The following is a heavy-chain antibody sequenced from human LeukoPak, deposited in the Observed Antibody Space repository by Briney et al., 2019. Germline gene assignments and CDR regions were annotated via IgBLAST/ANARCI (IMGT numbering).Heavy chain of an antibody. J-gene: IGHJ4*02. CDR3: AKGDSSGWTYFDY. V-gene: IGHV3-9*01. CDR1: GFTFDDCA. Sequence: PGGSLRLSCAASGFTFDDCAMHWVRQAPGKGLEWVSGISWNSGSIGYADSVKGRFTISRDNAKNSLYLQMNSLRAEDTALYYCAKGDSSGWTYFDYWGQGTLVTVSS. D-gene: IGHD6-19*01. CDR2: ISWNSGSI.